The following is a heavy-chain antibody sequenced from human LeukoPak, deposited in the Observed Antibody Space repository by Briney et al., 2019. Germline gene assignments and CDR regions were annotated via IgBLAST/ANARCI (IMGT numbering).Heavy chain of an antibody. Sequence: SSETLSLTCAVYGGSFSGYYWSWIRQPPGKGLEWFGEINHSGSTNYNPSLKSRVTISVDTSKNQFSLKLSSVTAADTAVYYCARHNRIRGLVVIFGGEYFQHWGQGTLVTVSS. CDR3: ARHNRIRGLVVIFGGEYFQH. CDR2: INHSGST. CDR1: GGSFSGYY. J-gene: IGHJ1*01. D-gene: IGHD3-22*01. V-gene: IGHV4-34*01.